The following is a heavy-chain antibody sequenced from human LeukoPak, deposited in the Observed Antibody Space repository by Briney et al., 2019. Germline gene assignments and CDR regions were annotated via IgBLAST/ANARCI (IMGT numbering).Heavy chain of an antibody. CDR1: GYTFTNYD. Sequence: ASVKVSCKASGYTFTNYDISWVRQAPGQGLEWMGWINVYNGNTNYAQKLQGRVTMTTDTSTSTAYMELRSLRSDDTAVYYCARAEDTTMVRGVDYWGQGTLVTVSS. D-gene: IGHD5-18*01. CDR3: ARAEDTTMVRGVDY. V-gene: IGHV1-18*04. CDR2: INVYNGNT. J-gene: IGHJ4*02.